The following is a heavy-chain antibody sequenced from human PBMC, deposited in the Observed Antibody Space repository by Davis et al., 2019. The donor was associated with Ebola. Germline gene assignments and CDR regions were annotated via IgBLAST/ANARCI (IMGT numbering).Heavy chain of an antibody. Sequence: SVKVSCKASGGTFSSYAISWVRQAPGQGLEWMGRIIPILGIANYAQKFQGRVTITADKSTSTAYMELSSLRSEDTAVYYCARAAYYYDSSGYTDYWGQGTLVTVSS. J-gene: IGHJ4*02. CDR3: ARAAYYYDSSGYTDY. CDR2: IIPILGIA. CDR1: GGTFSSYA. D-gene: IGHD3-22*01. V-gene: IGHV1-69*04.